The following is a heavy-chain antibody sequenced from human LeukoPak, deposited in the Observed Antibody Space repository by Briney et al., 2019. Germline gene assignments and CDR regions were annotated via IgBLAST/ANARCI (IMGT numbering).Heavy chain of an antibody. J-gene: IGHJ4*02. D-gene: IGHD3-22*01. Sequence: RGSLRLSCAASGFTFSSYWMSWVRQAPGKGLEWVANIKQDGSEKYYVDSVKGRFTISRDNAKNSLYLQMNSLRAEDTAVYYCASLYYYDSSGYEGFDYWGQGTLVTVSS. CDR3: ASLYYYDSSGYEGFDY. CDR1: GFTFSSYW. V-gene: IGHV3-7*01. CDR2: IKQDGSEK.